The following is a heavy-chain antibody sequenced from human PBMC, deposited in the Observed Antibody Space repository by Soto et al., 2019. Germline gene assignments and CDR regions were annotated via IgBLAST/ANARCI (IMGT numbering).Heavy chain of an antibody. Sequence: QVQLVQSGAEVKKPGASVKVSCKSSGYTFTSYGISWVRQAPGQGLEWMGWISAYNGNTNYAQKLQGRVTMTTDTYTSTAYRELRGLRSDDTAVYYCATIAAAGTRHDAFDIWGQGTMVIVSS. CDR1: GYTFTSYG. D-gene: IGHD6-13*01. V-gene: IGHV1-18*01. J-gene: IGHJ3*02. CDR3: ATIAAAGTRHDAFDI. CDR2: ISAYNGNT.